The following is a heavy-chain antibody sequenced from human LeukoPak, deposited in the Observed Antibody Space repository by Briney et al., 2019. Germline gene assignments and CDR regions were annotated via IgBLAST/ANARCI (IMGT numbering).Heavy chain of an antibody. CDR1: GYTFTNYG. CDR2: ISAYNGNT. Sequence: GASVKVSCKASGYTFTNYGISWVRQPHGQGLEWMGWISAYNGNTHYAQKFQGRVTMTTDTSTSTAYMELRSLRSDDMAVYYCARGRSHGDGSGSYYDYFDYWGQGTLVTVSS. CDR3: ARGRSHGDGSGSYYDYFDY. J-gene: IGHJ4*02. D-gene: IGHD3-10*01. V-gene: IGHV1-18*03.